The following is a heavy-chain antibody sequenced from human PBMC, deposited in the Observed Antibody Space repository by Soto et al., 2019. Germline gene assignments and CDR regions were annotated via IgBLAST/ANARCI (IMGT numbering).Heavy chain of an antibody. D-gene: IGHD6-6*01. CDR2: INSRGRTI. CDR1: GFNFSDYY. J-gene: IGHJ3*02. CDR3: ARTSSSSTGFDI. Sequence: QVHLVESGGGLVKPGGSLRLSCAASGFNFSDYYMSWIRQAPGKGLEWVSYINSRGRTINYADSVKGRFTISRDNAKNSRYLQMNGLRVEDTAVFYCARTSSSSTGFDIWGQGTMVTVSS. V-gene: IGHV3-11*01.